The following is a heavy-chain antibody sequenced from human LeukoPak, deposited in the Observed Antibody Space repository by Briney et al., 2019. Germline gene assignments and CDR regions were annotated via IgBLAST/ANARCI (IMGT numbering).Heavy chain of an antibody. J-gene: IGHJ4*02. D-gene: IGHD5-18*01. V-gene: IGHV3-7*03. Sequence: PGGSLRLSCAASGFTFSPYWMSWVRQAPGKGLEWVASIKQDGSEKYYVDSVKGRFTISRDNAKKSLYLQMNSLRAEDTAVYYCARDGRGYTYGNDYWGQGTLVTVSS. CDR3: ARDGRGYTYGNDY. CDR2: IKQDGSEK. CDR1: GFTFSPYW.